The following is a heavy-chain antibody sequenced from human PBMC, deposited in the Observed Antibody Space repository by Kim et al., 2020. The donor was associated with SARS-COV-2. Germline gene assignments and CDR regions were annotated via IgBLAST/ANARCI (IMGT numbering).Heavy chain of an antibody. Sequence: IDYADSVKGRFITSRDNAGNSLYLQMNSLRPEDTALYYCTRDVLAGGADVWGQGTAVIVSS. V-gene: IGHV3-9*01. CDR2: I. CDR3: TRDVLAGGADV. D-gene: IGHD2-21*01. J-gene: IGHJ6*02.